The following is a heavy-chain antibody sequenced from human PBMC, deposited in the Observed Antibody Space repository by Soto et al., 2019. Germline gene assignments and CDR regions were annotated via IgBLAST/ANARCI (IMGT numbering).Heavy chain of an antibody. D-gene: IGHD3-16*01. CDR1: GGSISNYY. Sequence: KPSETLSLTCNVSGGSISNYYWTWIRQSPEKGLEWIGYMYYNGDINYNPSLKSRVTISIDTSKNQFSLTLKSVSAADTAVYYCASGGNWFDPWGQGVPVTVSS. V-gene: IGHV4-59*01. CDR3: ASGGNWFDP. CDR2: MYYNGDI. J-gene: IGHJ5*02.